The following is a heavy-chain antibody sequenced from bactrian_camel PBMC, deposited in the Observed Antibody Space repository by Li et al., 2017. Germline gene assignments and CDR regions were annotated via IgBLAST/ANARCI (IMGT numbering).Heavy chain of an antibody. CDR2: IATGSGNT. Sequence: QVQLVESGGGSVQAGGSLRLSCAASGYTYDRNCMAWFRQAPGKEREGVARIATGSGNTYYADSVKGRFTISRDNARNTVYLQMDNLNSDDTAVYSCAPHGRSYVDYNCRAGLGQGTQVTVS. D-gene: IGHD4*01. V-gene: IGHV3S1*01. CDR1: GYTYDRNC. J-gene: IGHJ4*01.